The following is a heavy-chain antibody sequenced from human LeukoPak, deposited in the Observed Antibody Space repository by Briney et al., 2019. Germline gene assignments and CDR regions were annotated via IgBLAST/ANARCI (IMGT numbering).Heavy chain of an antibody. CDR3: ASSLPRYSSSWYLFNY. V-gene: IGHV3-30*03. Sequence: GGSLRLSCAASGFTFSSYGMHWVRQAPGKGLEWVAVISYDGSNRYYADSVKGRFTISRDNSKNTLYLQMNSLRAEDTAVYYCASSLPRYSSSWYLFNYWGQGTLVTVSS. CDR1: GFTFSSYG. J-gene: IGHJ4*02. D-gene: IGHD6-13*01. CDR2: ISYDGSNR.